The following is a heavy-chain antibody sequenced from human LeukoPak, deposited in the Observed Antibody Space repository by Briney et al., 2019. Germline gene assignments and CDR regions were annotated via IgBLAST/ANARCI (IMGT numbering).Heavy chain of an antibody. D-gene: IGHD5-12*01. V-gene: IGHV1-69*05. J-gene: IGHJ4*02. CDR1: GGTFSSYA. CDR2: IIPIFGTA. CDR3: ARLHSGYRPPYDY. Sequence: SVKVSCKASGGTFSSYAISWVRQAPGQGLEWMGRIIPIFGTANYAQKFQGRVTITTDESTSTAYMELSSLRSEDTAVYYCARLHSGYRPPYDYWGQGTLVTVSS.